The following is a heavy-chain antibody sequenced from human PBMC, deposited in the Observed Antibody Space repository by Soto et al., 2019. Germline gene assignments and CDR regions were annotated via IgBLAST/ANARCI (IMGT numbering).Heavy chain of an antibody. D-gene: IGHD3-9*01. Sequence: EVQMVESGGGLVKPGGSLRLSCAASGFIFSNAWMNWVRQAPGKGLEWVGRIKSKPHGETTDYAAPVKGRFTISRDDSKNTVYMQMNSLKSEDTAVYFCATGGYFLHYWGQGTLVTASS. CDR2: IKSKPHGETT. V-gene: IGHV3-15*07. J-gene: IGHJ4*02. CDR3: ATGGYFLHY. CDR1: GFIFSNAW.